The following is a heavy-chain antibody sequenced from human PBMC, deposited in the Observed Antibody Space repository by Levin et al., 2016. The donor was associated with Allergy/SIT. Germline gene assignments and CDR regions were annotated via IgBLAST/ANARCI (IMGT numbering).Heavy chain of an antibody. Sequence: VRQAPGKGLEWVAVIWYDGSNKYYADSVKGRFTISRDNSKNTLYLQMNSLRAEDTAVYYCARGLKWFGELFLFDYWGQGTLVTVSS. J-gene: IGHJ4*02. D-gene: IGHD3-10*01. CDR3: ARGLKWFGELFLFDY. CDR2: IWYDGSNK. V-gene: IGHV3-33*01.